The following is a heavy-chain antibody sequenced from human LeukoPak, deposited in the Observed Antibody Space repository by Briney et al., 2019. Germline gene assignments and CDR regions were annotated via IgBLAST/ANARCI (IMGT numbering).Heavy chain of an antibody. V-gene: IGHV3-30-3*01. CDR1: GFTFNTYA. J-gene: IGHJ4*02. CDR2: IAYDGNNK. D-gene: IGHD7-27*01. CDR3: ARDNNWGSTHY. Sequence: GGSLRLSCAASGFTFNTYAMHWVRQAPGKGLEWVAVIAYDGNNKYYADSVKGRFTVSRDNTKNTLYLQMNSLRAEDTAVYYCARDNNWGSTHYWGQGTLVTVSS.